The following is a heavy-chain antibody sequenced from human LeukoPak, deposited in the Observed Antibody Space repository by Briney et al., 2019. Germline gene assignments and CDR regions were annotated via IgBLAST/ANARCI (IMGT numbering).Heavy chain of an antibody. J-gene: IGHJ4*02. CDR3: ITFYTMIGVVGN. CDR1: GFAFRNAW. Sequence: GGSLRLSCAASGFAFRNAWMSLVGPATGKGLACVGRIKSKTDGGSTGYAAPVNGRITISRDDSKNTLYLQMNSLKTEDTAVYYSITFYTMIGVVGNWGQGTLVTVSS. V-gene: IGHV3-15*01. D-gene: IGHD3-22*01. CDR2: IKSKTDGGST.